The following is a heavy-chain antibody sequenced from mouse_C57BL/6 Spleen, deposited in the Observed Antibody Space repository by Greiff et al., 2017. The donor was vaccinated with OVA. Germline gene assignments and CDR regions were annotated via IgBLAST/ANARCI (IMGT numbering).Heavy chain of an antibody. CDR1: GYTFTSYW. V-gene: IGHV1-50*01. D-gene: IGHD1-1*01. Sequence: QVQLKQPGAELVKPGASVKLSCKASGYTFTSYWMQWVKQRPGQGLEWIGEIDPSDSYTNYNQKIKGKATLTVDTSSSTAYMQLSSLTSEDSAVYYCARSRSQMDYWGQGTSVTVSS. CDR2: IDPSDSYT. CDR3: ARSRSQMDY. J-gene: IGHJ4*01.